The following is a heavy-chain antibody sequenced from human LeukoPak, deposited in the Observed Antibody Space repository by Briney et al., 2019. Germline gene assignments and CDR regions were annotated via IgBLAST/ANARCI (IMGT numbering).Heavy chain of an antibody. CDR2: ISAYSGRT. CDR1: GYTFTSYG. J-gene: IGHJ4*02. V-gene: IGHV1-18*01. D-gene: IGHD2-2*01. CDR3: ARVPKYCSSTSCYWFFDY. Sequence: ASVKVSCKASGYTFTSYGISWVRQAPGQGLEWRGWISAYSGRTNYTQNLQGRVTMTTDTSTSTAYMELRSLRSDDTAVYYCARVPKYCSSTSCYWFFDYWGQGTLVTVSS.